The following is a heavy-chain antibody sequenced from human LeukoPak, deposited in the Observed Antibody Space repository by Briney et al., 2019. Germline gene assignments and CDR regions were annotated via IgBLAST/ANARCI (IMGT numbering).Heavy chain of an antibody. CDR3: AKGKVDQYNWFDR. D-gene: IGHD5-12*01. J-gene: IGHJ5*02. CDR2: ISGSGGST. V-gene: IGHV3-23*01. Sequence: GGSLRLSCAASGFTFSSYAMSWVRQAPGKGLEWVSAISGSGGSTYYADSVKGRFTISRDNAKNTLYLQMNSLSAEDTAVYYCAKGKVDQYNWFDRWGQGTLVTVSS. CDR1: GFTFSSYA.